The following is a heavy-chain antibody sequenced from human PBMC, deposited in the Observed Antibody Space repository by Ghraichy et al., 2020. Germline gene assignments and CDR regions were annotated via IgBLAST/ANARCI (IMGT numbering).Heavy chain of an antibody. CDR2: ITRRGRTI. CDR3: ARGSAVVRFCYFACMDL. CDR1: GFNFSGYG. D-gene: IGHD2-15*01. J-gene: IGHJ6*02. V-gene: IGHV3-48*02. Sequence: GGSLRLSCVASGFNFSGYGMNWVRQSPGQGLEWVSYITRRGRTIFYADSVKGRFTISRDNAQNSLYLQMNSLRDEDTATYYCARGSAVVRFCYFACMDLWGQGTTVTVSS.